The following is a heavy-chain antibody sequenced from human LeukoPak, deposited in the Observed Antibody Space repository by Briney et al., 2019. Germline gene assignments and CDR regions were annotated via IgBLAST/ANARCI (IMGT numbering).Heavy chain of an antibody. J-gene: IGHJ5*01. CDR2: ILNDGTWE. D-gene: IGHD3-16*01. CDR3: VKGGSISHNWFDS. CDR1: GFTYSDYG. V-gene: IGHV3-30*02. Sequence: GGSLRLSCAASGFTYSDYGTHWVRQAPGRGLEWVAFILNDGTWEYYPDSVKGRLTISRDNSRNTLYLQMNSVRLEDTAIYYCVKGGSISHNWFDSWGQGTLVTVPS.